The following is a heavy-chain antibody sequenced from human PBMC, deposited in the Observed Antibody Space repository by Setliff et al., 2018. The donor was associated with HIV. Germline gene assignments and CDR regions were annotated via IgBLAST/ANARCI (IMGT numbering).Heavy chain of an antibody. D-gene: IGHD7-27*01. J-gene: IGHJ3*02. V-gene: IGHV3-15*01. CDR3: ILLGMHGALNI. CDR1: GFMFGVDW. CDR2: IKSRVDGETT. Sequence: GGSLRLSCAASGFMFGVDWMSWVRQAPGKGLEWVGRIKSRVDGETTAYAAPLKGRFTISRDDSKNTLYLQMDSLSTEDTAVYYCILLGMHGALNIWGQGTMVTVSS.